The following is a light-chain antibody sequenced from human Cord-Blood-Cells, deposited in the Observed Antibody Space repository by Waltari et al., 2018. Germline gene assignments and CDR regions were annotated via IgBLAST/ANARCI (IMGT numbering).Light chain of an antibody. CDR3: QQYNNWPPLT. J-gene: IGKJ4*01. Sequence: EIVMTQFPATLSVSPGERATSPCRASQSVSRNLAWYQQKPGQDPRLLIYGASTRATGIPARFSGSGSGTEFTLTISSLQSEDFAVYYCQQYNNWPPLTFGGGTKVEIK. CDR1: QSVSRN. V-gene: IGKV3-15*01. CDR2: GAS.